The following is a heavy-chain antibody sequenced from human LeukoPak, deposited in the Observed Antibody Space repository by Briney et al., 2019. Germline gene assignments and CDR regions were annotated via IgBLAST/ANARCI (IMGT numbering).Heavy chain of an antibody. CDR1: GYTFTSYD. CDR3: ARDQRTMIVVAPQYYFDY. D-gene: IGHD3-22*01. CDR2: MNPNSGNT. J-gene: IGHJ4*02. V-gene: IGHV1-8*03. Sequence: ASVKVSCKASGYTFTSYDINWVRQATGQGLEWMGWMNPNSGNTGYAQKFQGRVTITRNTSISTAYMELSSLRSEDTAVYYCARDQRTMIVVAPQYYFDYWGQGTLVTVSS.